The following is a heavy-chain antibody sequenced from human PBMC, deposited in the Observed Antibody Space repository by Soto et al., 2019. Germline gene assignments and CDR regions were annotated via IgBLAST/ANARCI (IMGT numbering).Heavy chain of an antibody. J-gene: IGHJ4*02. V-gene: IGHV3-23*01. CDR2: ISGSGGST. CDR3: AKDAQVLRFLKSKYFDY. CDR1: GFTFSSYA. D-gene: IGHD3-3*01. Sequence: GGSLRLSCAASGFTFSSYAMSWVRQAPGKGLEWVSAISGSGGSTYYADSVKGRFTISRDNSKNTLYLQMNSLRAEDTAVYYCAKDAQVLRFLKSKYFDYWGQGTLVTVSS.